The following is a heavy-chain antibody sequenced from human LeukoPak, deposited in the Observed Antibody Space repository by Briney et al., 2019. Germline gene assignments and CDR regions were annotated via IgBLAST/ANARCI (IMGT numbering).Heavy chain of an antibody. Sequence: SVKVSCKASGYTFTSYAMNWVRQAPGQGLEWMGGIIPIFGTANYAQKFQGRVTITADKSTSTAYMELSSLRSEDTAVYYCATSRDGYNYRSMDVWGKGTTVTVPS. J-gene: IGHJ6*03. CDR2: IIPIFGTA. CDR3: ATSRDGYNYRSMDV. D-gene: IGHD5-24*01. CDR1: GYTFTSYA. V-gene: IGHV1-69*06.